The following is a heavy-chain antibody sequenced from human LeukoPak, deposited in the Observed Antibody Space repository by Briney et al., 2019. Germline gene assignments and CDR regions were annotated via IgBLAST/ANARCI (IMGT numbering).Heavy chain of an antibody. J-gene: IGHJ4*02. CDR1: GITFDDYG. V-gene: IGHV3-20*04. CDR2: INWNGGST. D-gene: IGHD3-22*01. Sequence: TGGSLRLSCAASGITFDDYGMSWVRQAPGKGLEWVPGINWNGGSTGYADSVKGRFTISRDNAKNSLYLQMNSLRAEDTALYYCARDRYYDTSGSFDYWGQGTLVTVSS. CDR3: ARDRYYDTSGSFDY.